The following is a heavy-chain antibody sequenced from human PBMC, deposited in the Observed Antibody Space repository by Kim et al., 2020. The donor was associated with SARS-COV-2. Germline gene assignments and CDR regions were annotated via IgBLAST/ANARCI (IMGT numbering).Heavy chain of an antibody. CDR2: ISAYNGNT. Sequence: ASVKVSCKASGYTFTSYGISWVRQAPGQGLEWMGWISAYNGNTNYAQKLQGRVTMTTDTSTSTAYMELRSLRSDDTAVYYCARTSWDGYNPYGMDVWGQGTTVTVSS. CDR3: ARTSWDGYNPYGMDV. D-gene: IGHD5-12*01. CDR1: GYTFTSYG. V-gene: IGHV1-18*04. J-gene: IGHJ6*02.